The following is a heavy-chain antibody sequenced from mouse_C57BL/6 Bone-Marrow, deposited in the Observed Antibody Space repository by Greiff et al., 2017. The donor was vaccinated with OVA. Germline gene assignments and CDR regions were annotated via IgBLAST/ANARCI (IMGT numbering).Heavy chain of an antibody. CDR1: GYTFTSYW. Sequence: QVQLQQPGAELVKPGASVKMSRKASGYTFTSYWITWVKQRPGQGLEWIGDIYPGSGSTNYNEKFKSKATLTVDTASSTAYMQLSSLTSEDSAVYYCARSGGLRRGYAMDYWGQGTSVTVSS. J-gene: IGHJ4*01. D-gene: IGHD2-4*01. V-gene: IGHV1-55*01. CDR2: IYPGSGST. CDR3: ARSGGLRRGYAMDY.